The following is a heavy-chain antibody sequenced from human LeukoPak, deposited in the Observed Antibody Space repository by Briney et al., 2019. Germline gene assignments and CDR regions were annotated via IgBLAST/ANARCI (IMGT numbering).Heavy chain of an antibody. V-gene: IGHV4-59*01. CDR3: ARGESLAVSFDI. CDR2: IYYSGST. J-gene: IGHJ3*02. D-gene: IGHD6-19*01. CDR1: GGSISSYY. Sequence: MSSETLSLTCTVSGGSISSYYWSWIRQPPGKGLEWIGYIYYSGSTNYNPSLKSRVTISVDTSKNQFSLRLSSVTAAVTAVYYCARGESLAVSFDIWGQGTMVTVSS.